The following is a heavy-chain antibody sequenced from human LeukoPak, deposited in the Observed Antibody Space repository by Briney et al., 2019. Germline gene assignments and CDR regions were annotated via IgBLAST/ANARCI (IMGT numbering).Heavy chain of an antibody. V-gene: IGHV1-3*01. CDR3: ARDPRFQGYCSSTSCYMAPDWYFDP. Sequence: ASVKVSCKASGYTFTSYGMHWVRQAPGQRLEWMGWINAANGNTKYSQKFQGRVTITRDTSASTAYMELSSLRSEDTAVYYCARDPRFQGYCSSTSCYMAPDWYFDPWGCGTLVTVSS. D-gene: IGHD2-2*02. J-gene: IGHJ2*01. CDR2: INAANGNT. CDR1: GYTFTSYG.